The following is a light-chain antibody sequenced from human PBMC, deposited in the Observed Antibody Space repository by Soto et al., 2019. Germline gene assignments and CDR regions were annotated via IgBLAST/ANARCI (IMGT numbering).Light chain of an antibody. J-gene: IGLJ1*01. Sequence: QSALTKPASMSGSPGQSITISCTGTSRDVGGYNFVSWFQHHPGKAPKLIIYDVSNRPSGVSNRFSGSKSGNTASLTISGLQAEDEADFYCSSYTSSTTPYVFGTGTKVTVL. CDR3: SSYTSSTTPYV. V-gene: IGLV2-14*03. CDR1: SRDVGGYNF. CDR2: DVS.